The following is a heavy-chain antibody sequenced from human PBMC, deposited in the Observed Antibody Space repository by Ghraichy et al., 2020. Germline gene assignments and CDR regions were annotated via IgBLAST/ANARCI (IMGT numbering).Heavy chain of an antibody. V-gene: IGHV1-18*04. D-gene: IGHD2-2*01. CDR2: ISAYNGDT. CDR3: ARVSVVPTAKSDY. CDR1: GYTFTNHG. J-gene: IGHJ4*02. Sequence: ASVKVSCKASGYTFTNHGINWVRQAPGQGLEWMGWISAYNGDTQYAQNLQGRVTMTTDTSTSTAYMDLRSLRSDDTAVYYCARVSVVPTAKSDYWGQGTTVTVSS.